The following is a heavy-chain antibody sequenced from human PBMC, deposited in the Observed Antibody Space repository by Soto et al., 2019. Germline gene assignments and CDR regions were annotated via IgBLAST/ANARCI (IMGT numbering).Heavy chain of an antibody. CDR1: GFTLSSYA. J-gene: IGHJ2*01. CDR3: AKDSCSRTSCYAHFYFDL. Sequence: EVQLLESGGGLVQPGGSLRLSCAASGFTLSSYAMSWVRQAPGKGLEWVSGISGSGGSTYYADSVKGRFTISRDNSKNTLYLQMNSLRAEDTAVYYCAKDSCSRTSCYAHFYFDLWGRGTLVTVSS. CDR2: ISGSGGST. V-gene: IGHV3-23*01. D-gene: IGHD2-2*01.